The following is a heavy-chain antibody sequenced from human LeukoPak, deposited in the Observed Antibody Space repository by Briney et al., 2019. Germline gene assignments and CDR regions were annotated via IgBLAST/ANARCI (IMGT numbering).Heavy chain of an antibody. Sequence: PGGSLRLSCAASGFTFSTYYMSWVRQAPGTGLEWVANIKQGGRENYYMDSVKGRFTIARDNTKNSLYLQMNSLRGEDTAVYYCAKGGSGSSSDYWGQGTLVTVSS. CDR3: AKGGSGSSSDY. CDR1: GFTFSTYY. V-gene: IGHV3-7*03. CDR2: IKQGGREN. J-gene: IGHJ4*02. D-gene: IGHD3-10*01.